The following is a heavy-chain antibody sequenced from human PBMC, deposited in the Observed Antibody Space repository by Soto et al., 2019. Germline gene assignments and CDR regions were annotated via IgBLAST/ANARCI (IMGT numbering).Heavy chain of an antibody. CDR1: GFSFSGHC. D-gene: IGHD6-19*01. CDR3: ASWTYNSGWYLGS. V-gene: IGHV3-7*03. CDR2: IKQDGSEK. Sequence: GSLRLSCAASGFSFSGHCMGWVRQAPGKGLEWVANIKQDGSEKYYADSVKGRFTISRDNAKNSLYLQMDSLRAEDTAVYYCASWTYNSGWYLGSWGQGTLVTVSS. J-gene: IGHJ4*02.